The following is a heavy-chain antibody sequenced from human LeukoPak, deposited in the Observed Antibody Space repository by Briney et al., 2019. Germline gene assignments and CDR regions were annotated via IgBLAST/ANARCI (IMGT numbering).Heavy chain of an antibody. CDR1: GFSFCISG. V-gene: IGHV3-30*02. CDR2: IWCDGGKK. CDR3: AKAPNYDILTGYSL. D-gene: IGHD3-9*01. Sequence: GGSLRLSCAASGFSFCISGMHWVRQTPDKGLEWVPFIWCDGGKKYYADSVKGRFTISRDNSKNTLYLQMNSLRAEDTAVYYCAKAPNYDILTGYSLWGQGTLVTVSS. J-gene: IGHJ4*02.